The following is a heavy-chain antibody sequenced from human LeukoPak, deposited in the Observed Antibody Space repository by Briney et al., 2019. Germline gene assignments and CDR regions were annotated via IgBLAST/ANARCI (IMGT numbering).Heavy chain of an antibody. Sequence: ASVKVSCKASGYTFTSYGISWVRQAPGQGLEWMGWISAYNGNTNYAQKLQGRVTMTTDTSTSTAYMELRSLRSDDTVVYYCARDEGSGSYYKRVIDYWGQGTLVTVSS. CDR2: ISAYNGNT. CDR1: GYTFTSYG. D-gene: IGHD3-10*01. V-gene: IGHV1-18*01. CDR3: ARDEGSGSYYKRVIDY. J-gene: IGHJ4*02.